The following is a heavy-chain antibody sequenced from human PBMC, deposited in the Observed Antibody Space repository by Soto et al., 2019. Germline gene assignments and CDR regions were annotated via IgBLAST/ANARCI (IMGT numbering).Heavy chain of an antibody. D-gene: IGHD6-19*01. Sequence: SGPTLVNPTQTLTLTCTFSGFSLSTSGMCVSWIRQPPGKALEWLARIDWDDDKYYSTSLKTRLTISKDTSKNQVVLTMTNMDPVDTATYYCATDGAVAGTPRRYYFDYWGQGTLVTVSS. CDR1: GFSLSTSGMC. CDR2: IDWDDDK. CDR3: ATDGAVAGTPRRYYFDY. V-gene: IGHV2-70*11. J-gene: IGHJ4*02.